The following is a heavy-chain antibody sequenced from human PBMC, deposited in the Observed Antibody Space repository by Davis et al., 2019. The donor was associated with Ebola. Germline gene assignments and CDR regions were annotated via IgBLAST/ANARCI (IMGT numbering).Heavy chain of an antibody. Sequence: HTGGSLRLSCAASGFTFSSYWMHWVRHAPGKGLVWVSRINSDGSSTSYADSVKGRFTISRDNAKNTLYLQMNSLRAEDTAVYYCARDSYGPPYYGMDVWGQGTTVTVSS. CDR3: ARDSYGPPYYGMDV. CDR2: INSDGSST. V-gene: IGHV3-74*01. J-gene: IGHJ6*02. CDR1: GFTFSSYW. D-gene: IGHD4-17*01.